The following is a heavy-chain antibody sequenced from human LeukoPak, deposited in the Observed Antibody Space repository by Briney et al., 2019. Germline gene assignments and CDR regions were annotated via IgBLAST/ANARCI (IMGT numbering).Heavy chain of an antibody. V-gene: IGHV4-59*11. CDR2: IHYSGRP. CDR1: GGSISGHY. D-gene: IGHD3-16*01. CDR3: AGFGVDYDMDV. J-gene: IGHJ6*02. Sequence: SETLSLTCTVSGGSISGHYWTWIRQPPGKGLEWIGQIHYSGRPDYNPSLKSRVTISVDTSKNQLSLKVTSVTGADTAVYYCAGFGVDYDMDVWGQGTTVTVSS.